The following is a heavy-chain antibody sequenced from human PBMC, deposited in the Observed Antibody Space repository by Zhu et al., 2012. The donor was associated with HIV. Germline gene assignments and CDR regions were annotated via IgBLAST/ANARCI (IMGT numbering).Heavy chain of an antibody. CDR1: GGSISSSSYY. CDR2: IYYSGST. V-gene: IGHV4-39*01. CDR3: ARQPYSPYSSGILNFDY. Sequence: QVQLQESGPGLVKPSGTLSLTCTVSGGSISSSSYYWGWIRQPPGKGLEWIGSIYYSGSTYYNPSLKSRVTISVDTSKNQFSLKLSSVTAADTAVYYCARQPYSPYSSGILNFDYWGQGTLVTVSS. J-gene: IGHJ4*02. D-gene: IGHD6-19*01.